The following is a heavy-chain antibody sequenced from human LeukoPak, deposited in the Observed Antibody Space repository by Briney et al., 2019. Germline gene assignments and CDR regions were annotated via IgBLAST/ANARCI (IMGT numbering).Heavy chain of an antibody. CDR2: MNPNSGNT. D-gene: IGHD3-3*01. Sequence: ASVKVSRKASGYTFTSYDINWVRQATGQGLEWMGWMNPNSGNTGYAQKFQGRVTMTRNTSISTAYMELSSLRSEDTAVYYCASATSGGFWSGYYPPDAFDIWGQGTMVTVSS. CDR3: ASATSGGFWSGYYPPDAFDI. V-gene: IGHV1-8*01. J-gene: IGHJ3*02. CDR1: GYTFTSYD.